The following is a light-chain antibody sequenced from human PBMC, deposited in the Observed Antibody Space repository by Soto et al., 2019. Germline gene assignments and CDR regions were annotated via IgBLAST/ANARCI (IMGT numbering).Light chain of an antibody. J-gene: IGKJ2*01. CDR2: DAS. V-gene: IGKV3-15*01. Sequence: MTQSPAILSVSPGERVTLSCRASQSVMNSLAWYQQRPGQAPRLLIHDASTRATGIPARFSGSGSGTEFTLTISSLQSEDFAAYYCQQYHNWPPYTFGKGTKLEI. CDR1: QSVMNS. CDR3: QQYHNWPPYT.